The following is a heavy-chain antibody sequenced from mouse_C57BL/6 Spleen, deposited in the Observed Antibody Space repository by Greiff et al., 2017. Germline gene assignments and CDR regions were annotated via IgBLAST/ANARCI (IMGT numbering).Heavy chain of an antibody. Sequence: VQLQQSGAELVKPGASVKLSCTASGFNIKDYYMHWVKQRTEQGLEWIGRIDPEDGETKYAPKFQGKATITADTSSNPAYLPLSSLTTETTAVYYCSRRTTVTTYYYDYWGQGTTLTVSS. D-gene: IGHD2-2*01. CDR3: SRRTTVTTYYYDY. CDR2: IDPEDGET. CDR1: GFNIKDYY. J-gene: IGHJ2*01. V-gene: IGHV14-2*01.